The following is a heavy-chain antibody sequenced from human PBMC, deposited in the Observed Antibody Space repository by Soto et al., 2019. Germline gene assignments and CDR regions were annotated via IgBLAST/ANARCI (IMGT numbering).Heavy chain of an antibody. V-gene: IGHV3-30*14. CDR3: ARSSVHIAAAGRLDL. J-gene: IGHJ5*02. CDR1: GFAFRSHA. Sequence: PVGSLRLSCTASGFAFRSHAMQWVRQAPGKGLEWVAVISSDGATKYVADSLKGRFTISRDNFEGTMSLQMNNLRPEDTALYYCARSSVHIAAAGRLDLWGPGTLVTVSS. CDR2: ISSDGATK. D-gene: IGHD6-13*01.